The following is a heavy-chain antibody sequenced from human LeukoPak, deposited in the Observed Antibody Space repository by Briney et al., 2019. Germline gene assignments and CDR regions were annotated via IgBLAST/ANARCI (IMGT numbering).Heavy chain of an antibody. Sequence: SETLSLTCTVSGGSISSYYWSWIRQPPGKGLEWIGYIYYSGSTNYNPSLKSRVTISVDTSKNQFSLKLSSVTAADTAVYYCARGGDYYDSSGSRPLVFDYWGQGTLVTVSS. J-gene: IGHJ4*02. CDR1: GGSISSYY. CDR2: IYYSGST. CDR3: ARGGDYYDSSGSRPLVFDY. D-gene: IGHD3-22*01. V-gene: IGHV4-59*12.